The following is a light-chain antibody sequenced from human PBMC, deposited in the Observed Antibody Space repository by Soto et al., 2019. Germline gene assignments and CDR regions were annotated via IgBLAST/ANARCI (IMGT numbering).Light chain of an antibody. Sequence: DIQMTQSPSSLSASVGDRVTITCRASQSISSYLNWYQQKPGKAPKLLIYDASSLESGVPSRFSGSGSGTEFSLTISSLQPDDFATYYCQQYNHYWTFGQGTKVDIK. J-gene: IGKJ1*01. CDR3: QQYNHYWT. V-gene: IGKV1-5*01. CDR2: DAS. CDR1: QSISSY.